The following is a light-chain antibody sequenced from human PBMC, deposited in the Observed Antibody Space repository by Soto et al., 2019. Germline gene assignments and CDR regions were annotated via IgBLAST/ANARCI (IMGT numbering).Light chain of an antibody. V-gene: IGKV1-33*01. CDR2: DAS. CDR1: QDISNY. CDR3: HQYDNLPPIT. Sequence: DIQMTQSPSSLSASVGDRVTITCQASQDISNYLNWYQQKPGKAPKLLIYDASNLETRVPSRFRGSGSGTDFTFTISSLQPEDIATYYCHQYDNLPPITFGQGTRLEIK. J-gene: IGKJ5*01.